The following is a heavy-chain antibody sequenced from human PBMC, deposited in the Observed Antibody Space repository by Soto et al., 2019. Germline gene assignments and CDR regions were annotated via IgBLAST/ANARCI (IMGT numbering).Heavy chain of an antibody. J-gene: IGHJ4*02. CDR1: GYTFTSYG. V-gene: IGHV1-18*01. Sequence: QVQLVQSGAEVKKPGASVKVSCKASGYTFTSYGISWVRQAPGQGLEWMGWISAYNGNTNYAQKLQGRVTITTDTSTSTADMERRSLRSDDTALYYCARERAAGNCDYWGQGTLVTVSS. CDR2: ISAYNGNT. CDR3: ARERAAGNCDY. D-gene: IGHD6-13*01.